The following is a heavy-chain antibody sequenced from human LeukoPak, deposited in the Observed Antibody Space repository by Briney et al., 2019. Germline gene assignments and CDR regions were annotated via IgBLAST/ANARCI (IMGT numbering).Heavy chain of an antibody. J-gene: IGHJ2*01. CDR3: ARVGDHFHWNLDL. CDR2: IYSGATT. CDR1: GFTVSTNY. V-gene: IGHV3-53*01. D-gene: IGHD3-3*02. Sequence: GGSLRLSCAASGFTVSTNYMNWVRQAPGKGLEWVSIIYSGATTYYADSVKGRFTISRDTSKNTVSLQMNSLRAEDTAVYFCARVGDHFHWNLDLWGRGTLVTDSS.